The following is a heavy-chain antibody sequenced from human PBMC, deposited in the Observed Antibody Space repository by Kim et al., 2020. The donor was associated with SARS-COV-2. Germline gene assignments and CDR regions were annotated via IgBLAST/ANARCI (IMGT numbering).Heavy chain of an antibody. J-gene: IGHJ6*02. CDR1: GFTFSDYY. CDR3: ARDKERGIAAAGDYYYYYGMDV. CDR2: ISSSGSTI. D-gene: IGHD6-13*01. Sequence: GGSLRLSCAASGFTFSDYYMSWIRQAPGKGLEWVSYISSSGSTIYYADSVKGRFTISRDNAKNSLYLQMNSLRAEDTAVYYCARDKERGIAAAGDYYYYYGMDVWGQGTTVTVSS. V-gene: IGHV3-11*01.